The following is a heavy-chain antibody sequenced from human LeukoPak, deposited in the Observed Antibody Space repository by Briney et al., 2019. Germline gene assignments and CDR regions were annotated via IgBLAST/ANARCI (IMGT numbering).Heavy chain of an antibody. CDR1: GGTFSSYA. CDR2: IIPIFGTA. Sequence: GASVKVSCKASGGTFSSYAISWVRQAPGQGLEWMGGIIPIFGTANYAQKFQGRVTITADKSTSTAYMELSSLRSEDTAVYYCARVKYYDILTGWGGRTKYYFDYWGQGTLVTVSS. V-gene: IGHV1-69*06. J-gene: IGHJ4*02. CDR3: ARVKYYDILTGWGGRTKYYFDY. D-gene: IGHD3-9*01.